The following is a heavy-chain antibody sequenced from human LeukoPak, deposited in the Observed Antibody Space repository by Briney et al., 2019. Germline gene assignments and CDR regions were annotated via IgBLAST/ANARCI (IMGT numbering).Heavy chain of an antibody. J-gene: IGHJ4*02. CDR3: ARWNRYSGYDFDY. CDR2: ISSSGSTI. CDR1: GFTFSDYY. V-gene: IGHV3-11*01. Sequence: GGSLRLSCAASGFTFSDYYMSWIRQAPGKGLEWVSYISSSGSTIYYADSVKGRFTISRDNAKNSLYLHMNSLRAEDTAVYYCARWNRYSGYDFDYWGQGTLVTVSS. D-gene: IGHD5-12*01.